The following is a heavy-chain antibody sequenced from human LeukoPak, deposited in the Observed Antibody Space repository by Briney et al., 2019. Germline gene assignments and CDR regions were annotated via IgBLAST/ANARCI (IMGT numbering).Heavy chain of an antibody. CDR1: GFTFSSYG. D-gene: IGHD6-13*01. J-gene: IGHJ6*02. CDR2: ISYDGSNK. Sequence: GGSLRLSCAASGFTFSSYGMHWVRQAPGKGLEWVAVISYDGSNKYYADSVKGRFTISRDNSMNTLYLQMNSLRAEDTAVYYCAKDDGTYYYYGMDVWGQGTTVTVSS. CDR3: AKDDGTYYYYGMDV. V-gene: IGHV3-30*18.